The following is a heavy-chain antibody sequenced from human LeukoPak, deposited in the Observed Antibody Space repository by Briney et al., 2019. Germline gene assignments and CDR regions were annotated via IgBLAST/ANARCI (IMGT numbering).Heavy chain of an antibody. V-gene: IGHV3-66*01. D-gene: IGHD3-10*01. CDR2: IHRGGNT. CDR1: GFTVSGNY. CDR3: ARDPGYGLGVDYGDY. J-gene: IGHJ4*02. Sequence: GGSLRLSCAASGFTVSGNYMSWVRQAPGKGLDWLSVIHRGGNTYYADSVKGRFTISRDSSKNTVFLQMDSLRAEDTAVYYCARDPGYGLGVDYGDYWGQGTLVTVSS.